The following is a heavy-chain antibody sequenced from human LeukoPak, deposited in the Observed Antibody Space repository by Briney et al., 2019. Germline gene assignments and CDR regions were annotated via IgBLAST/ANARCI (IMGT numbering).Heavy chain of an antibody. D-gene: IGHD1-26*01. CDR2: IWYDGSNK. CDR3: ARPPDSGSYHYYFDY. Sequence: GGSLRPSCAASGFTFSSYGMHWVRQAPGKGLEWVAVIWYDGSNKYYADSVKGRFTISRDNSKNTLYLQMNSLRVEDTAVYYCARPPDSGSYHYYFDYWGQGTLVTVSS. CDR1: GFTFSSYG. V-gene: IGHV3-33*01. J-gene: IGHJ4*02.